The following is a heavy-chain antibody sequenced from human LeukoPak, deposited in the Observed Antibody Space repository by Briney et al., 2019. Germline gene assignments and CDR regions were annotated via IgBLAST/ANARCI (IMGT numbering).Heavy chain of an antibody. D-gene: IGHD3-9*01. CDR2: INPNSGGT. CDR1: VYTFTGYY. J-gene: IGHJ1*01. V-gene: IGHV1-2*02. CDR3: AVSGFEAEYFQH. Sequence: ASVKVSCKASVYTFTGYYMHWVRQAPGQGLEWMGWINPNSGGTNYAQKFQGRVTMTRDTSISTAYMELSRLRSDDTAVYYCAVSGFEAEYFQHWGQGTLVTVSS.